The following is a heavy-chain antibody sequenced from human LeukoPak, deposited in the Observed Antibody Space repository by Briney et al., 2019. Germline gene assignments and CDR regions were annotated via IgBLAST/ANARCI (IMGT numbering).Heavy chain of an antibody. J-gene: IGHJ4*02. Sequence: PGGSLRLSCAASGFTFSTYTMKWVRQAPGKGPEHVSFITGTGRTTHYADSVKGRFSISRDNSKSMLYLQMGSLRPEDTAVYYCARERAGYYYDFWGQGTLVTVSS. CDR2: ITGTGRTT. CDR3: ARERAGYYYDF. V-gene: IGHV3-64*02. CDR1: GFTFSTYT. D-gene: IGHD6-13*01.